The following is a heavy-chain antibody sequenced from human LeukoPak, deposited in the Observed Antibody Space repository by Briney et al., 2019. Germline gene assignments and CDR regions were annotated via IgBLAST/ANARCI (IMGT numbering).Heavy chain of an antibody. D-gene: IGHD1-14*01. CDR3: ARLTKRNDAFTI. Sequence: SETLSLTCSVSGDSINSYYWSWIRQPPGKGLEWIGYIYYSGSTNYNPSLKSRLTISVDTSKSQFSLKLTSVTTADTAVYYCARLTKRNDAFTIWGQGTMVTVSS. J-gene: IGHJ3*02. CDR2: IYYSGST. V-gene: IGHV4-59*01. CDR1: GDSINSYY.